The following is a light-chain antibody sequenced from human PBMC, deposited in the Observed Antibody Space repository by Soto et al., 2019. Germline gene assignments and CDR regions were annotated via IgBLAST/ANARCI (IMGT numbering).Light chain of an antibody. CDR1: QSVNSD. V-gene: IGKV3D-15*01. CDR2: GAS. CDR3: QQYHNWPYT. J-gene: IGKJ2*01. Sequence: EIVLTQSPGTLSLSPGERATLSCRASQSVNSDYLAWFQQKPGQAPRLLIYGASNRATGIPDRFSGSGSGAEFSLTVSSLQSEDFAVYYCQQYHNWPYTFGQGTKVDIK.